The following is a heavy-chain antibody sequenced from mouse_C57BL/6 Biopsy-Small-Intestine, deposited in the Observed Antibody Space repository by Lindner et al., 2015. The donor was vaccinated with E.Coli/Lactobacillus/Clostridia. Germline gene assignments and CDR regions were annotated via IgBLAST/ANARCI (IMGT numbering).Heavy chain of an antibody. CDR2: INPGSGGS. J-gene: IGHJ1*03. CDR3: ARSDYGSSYGYFDV. V-gene: IGHV1-54*01. Sequence: VQLQESGAELVRPGTSVKVSCKASGYAFANYLIEWVKQRPGQGLEWIGVINPGSGGSHYNEKFKGKATLTADKSSSTAYMQLISLTSEDSAVYFCARSDYGSSYGYFDVWGTGTTVTVSS. D-gene: IGHD1-1*01. CDR1: GYAFANYL.